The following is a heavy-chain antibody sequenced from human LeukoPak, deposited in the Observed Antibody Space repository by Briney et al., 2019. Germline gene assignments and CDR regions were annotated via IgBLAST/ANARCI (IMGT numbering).Heavy chain of an antibody. Sequence: SGTLSLTCTVSGGSISSGDYYWSWIRQPPGKGLEWIGYIYYSGSTYYNPSLKSRVTISVDTSKNQFSLKLSSVTAADTAVYYCARVYGSGSYLFDPWGQGTLVTVSS. V-gene: IGHV4-30-4*01. J-gene: IGHJ5*02. CDR1: GGSISSGDYY. CDR3: ARVYGSGSYLFDP. D-gene: IGHD3-10*01. CDR2: IYYSGST.